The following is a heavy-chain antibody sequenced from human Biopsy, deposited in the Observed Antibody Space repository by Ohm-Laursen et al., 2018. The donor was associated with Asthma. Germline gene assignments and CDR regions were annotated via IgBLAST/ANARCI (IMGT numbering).Heavy chain of an antibody. CDR2: SSYSGFR. Sequence: TLSLTCTFSGGSINSDYWSWIRQPPGKGLEWIGLSSYSGFRKYNPSLKSRVTISVDTSKNQLSLNLTSVIAADTAVYYCAKCSRDWNGLIDHWGQGTLVSVSS. CDR3: AKCSRDWNGLIDH. J-gene: IGHJ4*02. CDR1: GGSINSDY. V-gene: IGHV4-59*01. D-gene: IGHD1-1*01.